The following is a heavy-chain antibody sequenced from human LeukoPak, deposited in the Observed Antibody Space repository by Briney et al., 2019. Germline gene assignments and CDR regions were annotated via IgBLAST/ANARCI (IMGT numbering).Heavy chain of an antibody. V-gene: IGHV3-21*01. CDR3: ARDDVALRGPSDSSGWY. D-gene: IGHD6-19*01. Sequence: GGSLRLSCAASGFTFSSYTMNWVRQAPGKGLEWVSSITTGGTYIYYADSVKGRFTISRDNAKNSLYLQMNSLRAEDTAVYYCARDDVALRGPSDSSGWYRGQGTLVTVSS. J-gene: IGHJ4*02. CDR2: ITTGGTYI. CDR1: GFTFSSYT.